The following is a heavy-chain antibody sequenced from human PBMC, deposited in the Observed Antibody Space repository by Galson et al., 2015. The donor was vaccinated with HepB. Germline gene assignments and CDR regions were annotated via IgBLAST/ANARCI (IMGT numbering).Heavy chain of an antibody. Sequence: SVKVSCKASGYTFTSYGISWVRQAPGQGLEWMGWISAYNGNTNYAQKLQGRVTMTTDTSTSTAYMELRSLRSDDTAVYYCARDEGTYYYGSGSYMVDPWGQGTLVTVSS. D-gene: IGHD3-10*01. J-gene: IGHJ5*02. V-gene: IGHV1-18*01. CDR1: GYTFTSYG. CDR3: ARDEGTYYYGSGSYMVDP. CDR2: ISAYNGNT.